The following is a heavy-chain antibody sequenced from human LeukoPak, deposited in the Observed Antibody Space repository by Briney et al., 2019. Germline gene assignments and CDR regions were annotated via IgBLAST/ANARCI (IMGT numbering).Heavy chain of an antibody. D-gene: IGHD6-19*01. V-gene: IGHV3-21*01. J-gene: IGHJ4*02. Sequence: GGSLRLSCAASGFTFSRHSMNWVRQAPGKGLEGVSSISSSSSYIYYADSVKGRFTISRDNAKNSLYLQMNSLRAEDTAVYYCARSGYSSGLGGDYWGQGTLVTVSS. CDR1: GFTFSRHS. CDR2: ISSSSSYI. CDR3: ARSGYSSGLGGDY.